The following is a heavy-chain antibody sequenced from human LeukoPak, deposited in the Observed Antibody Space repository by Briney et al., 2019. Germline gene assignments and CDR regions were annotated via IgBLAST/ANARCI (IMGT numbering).Heavy chain of an antibody. Sequence: GGALRLSCAASGFTFSDYYMSWIRQAAGKGLEWVSYISSSGSTIYYADSVKGRFTISRDNAKNSLYLQMNSLRAEDTAVYYCASPDSVAGHNFDYWGQGTLVTVSS. V-gene: IGHV3-11*01. CDR2: ISSSGSTI. CDR1: GFTFSDYY. D-gene: IGHD6-19*01. J-gene: IGHJ4*02. CDR3: ASPDSVAGHNFDY.